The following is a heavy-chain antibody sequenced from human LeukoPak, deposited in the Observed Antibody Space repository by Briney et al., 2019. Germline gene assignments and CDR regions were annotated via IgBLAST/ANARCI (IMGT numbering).Heavy chain of an antibody. CDR3: ARVAYSSSWYGFDP. CDR2: IYTSGST. D-gene: IGHD6-13*01. J-gene: IGHJ5*02. Sequence: SETLSLTCTVSGGSISSYYWSWIRQPAGKGLEWIGRIYTSGSTNYNPSLKSRVTMSVDTSKNQFSLKLSSVIAADTAVYYCARVAYSSSWYGFDPWGQGTLVTVSS. V-gene: IGHV4-4*07. CDR1: GGSISSYY.